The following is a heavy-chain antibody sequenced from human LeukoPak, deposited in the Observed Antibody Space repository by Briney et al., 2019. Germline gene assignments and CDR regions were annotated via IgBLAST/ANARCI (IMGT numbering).Heavy chain of an antibody. D-gene: IGHD3-3*01. Sequence: PGGSLRLSCAASGFTFSSYGMHWVRQAPGKGLEWVAVIWHDGSNKYYADSVKGRFTISRDNAKNSLYLQMNSLRAEDTAVYYCARQDYDFWSGYRAEYFQHWGQGTLVTVSS. CDR3: ARQDYDFWSGYRAEYFQH. V-gene: IGHV3-33*01. J-gene: IGHJ1*01. CDR2: IWHDGSNK. CDR1: GFTFSSYG.